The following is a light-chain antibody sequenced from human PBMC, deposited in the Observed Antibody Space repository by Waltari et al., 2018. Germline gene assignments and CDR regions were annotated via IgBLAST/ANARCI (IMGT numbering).Light chain of an antibody. J-gene: IGKJ1*01. CDR2: RTS. V-gene: IGKV3-15*01. Sequence: EIVVTQSPATLSMSPGERATLSCRTTQTICTSLAWYQHRPGQAPRLLSYRTSTRATGIPDRFSGSGSESEFTLTISSLQSEDVAVYYCQQYNNWPPGTFGQGTKVEI. CDR3: QQYNNWPPGT. CDR1: QTICTS.